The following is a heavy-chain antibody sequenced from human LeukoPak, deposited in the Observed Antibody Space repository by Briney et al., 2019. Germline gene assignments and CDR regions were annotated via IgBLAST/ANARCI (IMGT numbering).Heavy chain of an antibody. CDR2: INHSGST. J-gene: IGHJ4*02. CDR3: ARPRYSYGYPREYVY. V-gene: IGHV4-34*01. CDR1: GGSFSGYY. Sequence: SETLSLTCAVYGGSFSGYYWSWIRQPPGKGLEWIGEINHSGSTNYNPSLKSRVTISVDTSKNQFSLKLSSVTAADTAVYYCARPRYSYGYPREYVYWGQGTLVTVSS. D-gene: IGHD5-18*01.